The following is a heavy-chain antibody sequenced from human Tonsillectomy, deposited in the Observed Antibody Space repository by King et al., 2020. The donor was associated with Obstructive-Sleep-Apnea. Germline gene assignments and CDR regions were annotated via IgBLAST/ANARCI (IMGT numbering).Heavy chain of an antibody. V-gene: IGHV3-7*01. CDR3: ARVRYGSGSYNYYYYYGMDV. D-gene: IGHD3-10*01. CDR2: IKQDGSSK. CDR1: GFTFSSDW. Sequence: VQLVESGGGLVQPGGSLRLSCAASGFTFSSDWMRCVRQAPGKGLEWVANIKQDGSSKYYVDSVKGRFTISRDNAKNSLYLQRNSLRAEDTAVYYCARVRYGSGSYNYYYYYGMDVWGQGTTVTVSS. J-gene: IGHJ6*02.